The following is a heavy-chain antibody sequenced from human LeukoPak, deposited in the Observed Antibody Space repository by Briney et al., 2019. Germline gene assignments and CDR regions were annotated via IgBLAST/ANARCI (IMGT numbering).Heavy chain of an antibody. V-gene: IGHV4-34*01. CDR3: ARALRYSSRWPKALLWNY. D-gene: IGHD6-13*01. J-gene: IGHJ4*02. CDR2: INHSGST. Sequence: SETLSLTCTVSGGSITSYYWSWIRQPPGKGLEWIGEINHSGSTNYNPSLKSRVTISVDTSKNQFSLKLSSVTAADTAVYYCARALRYSSRWPKALLWNYWGQGTLVTVSS. CDR1: GGSITSYY.